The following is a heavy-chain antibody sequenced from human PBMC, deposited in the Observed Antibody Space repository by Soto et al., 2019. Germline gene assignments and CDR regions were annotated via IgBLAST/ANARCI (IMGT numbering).Heavy chain of an antibody. V-gene: IGHV3-23*01. CDR2: ISGGGGGT. J-gene: IGHJ4*02. Sequence: EVQLLESGGGLVQPGGSLRLSCSVSGFTFSNYAMTWVRQAPGKGLEWVSSISGGGGGTHYADSMKGRFTISRDNSKNALQLEVKRRRADDTAVYYCAKGSQYDILTAHHAFDSWGQGTLVTVSS. CDR3: AKGSQYDILTAHHAFDS. D-gene: IGHD3-9*01. CDR1: GFTFSNYA.